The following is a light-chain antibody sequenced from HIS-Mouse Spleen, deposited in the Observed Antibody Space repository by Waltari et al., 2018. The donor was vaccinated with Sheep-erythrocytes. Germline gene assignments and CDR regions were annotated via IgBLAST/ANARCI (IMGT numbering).Light chain of an antibody. Sequence: SYELTQPPSVSVSPGQTARITCSGDVLPKKYAYWYQQKSGQAPVLVIYEDSKRPSGIPGGFSGSSSGTMATLTISGAQVEDEADYYCYSTDSSGNHRVFGTGTKVTVL. CDR1: VLPKKY. CDR2: EDS. J-gene: IGLJ1*01. CDR3: YSTDSSGNHRV. V-gene: IGLV3-10*01.